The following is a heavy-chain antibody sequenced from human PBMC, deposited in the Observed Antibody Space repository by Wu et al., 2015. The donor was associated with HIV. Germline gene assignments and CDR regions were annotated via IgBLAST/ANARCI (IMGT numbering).Heavy chain of an antibody. Sequence: QVQLVQSGAEVKKPGASVKVSCKASGYTFTSYYMHWVRQAPGQGLEWMGIINPSGGSTSYAQKFQGRVTMTRDTSTSTVYMELSSLRSEDTAVYYCAREPSGDTPPDYWGQGTLGHRLL. V-gene: IGHV1-46*01. CDR3: AREPSGDTPPDY. D-gene: IGHD2-21*02. CDR2: INPSGGST. CDR1: GYTFTSYY. J-gene: IGHJ4*02.